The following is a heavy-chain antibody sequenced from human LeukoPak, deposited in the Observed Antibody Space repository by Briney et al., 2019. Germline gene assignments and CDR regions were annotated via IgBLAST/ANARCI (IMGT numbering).Heavy chain of an antibody. D-gene: IGHD3-10*02. V-gene: IGHV3-7*01. CDR3: AELGITMIGGV. J-gene: IGHJ6*04. CDR1: GFTFW. CDR2: IKEDGRQK. Sequence: GGSLRLSCAASGFTFWMSWVRQAPGKGLEWVANIKEDGRQKYYVGSVKGRFTISRDNAKNSLYLQMNSLRAEDTAVYYCAELGITMIGGVWGKGTTVTISS.